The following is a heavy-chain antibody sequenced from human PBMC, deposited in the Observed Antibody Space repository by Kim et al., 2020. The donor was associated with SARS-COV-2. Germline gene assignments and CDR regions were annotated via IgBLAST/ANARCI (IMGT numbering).Heavy chain of an antibody. V-gene: IGHV3-7*01. D-gene: IGHD3-16*01. CDR3: LGGSNV. Sequence: GGSLRLSCVGSGFIFSSYWMRWVRQAPGKGLEWVANIKQDGSEKYYVDSVRCRFTISRDNAKNSLYLQMNSLRAEDTAVYYFLGGSNVCVKGTTVIVS. J-gene: IGHJ6*03. CDR2: IKQDGSEK. CDR1: GFIFSSYW.